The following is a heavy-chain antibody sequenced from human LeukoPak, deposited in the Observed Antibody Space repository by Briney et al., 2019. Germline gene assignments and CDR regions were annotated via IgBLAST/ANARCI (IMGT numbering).Heavy chain of an antibody. V-gene: IGHV3-23*01. Sequence: GRSLRLSCAASGFTFSSYAMSWVRQAPGKGLEWVSAISGSGGSTYYADSVKGRFTISRDNSKNTLYLQMNSLRAEDTAVYYCARGSLLWFGESLSGSPLTNDYWGQGTLVTVSS. CDR2: ISGSGGST. D-gene: IGHD3-10*01. CDR1: GFTFSSYA. J-gene: IGHJ4*02. CDR3: ARGSLLWFGESLSGSPLTNDY.